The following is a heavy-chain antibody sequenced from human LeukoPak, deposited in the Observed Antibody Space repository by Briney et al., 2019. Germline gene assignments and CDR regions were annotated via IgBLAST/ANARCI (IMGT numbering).Heavy chain of an antibody. CDR2: ISSSNSYT. D-gene: IGHD3-22*01. V-gene: IGHV3-11*03. CDR3: ASLTYYFDSSGYYPGYFQH. Sequence: GGSLRLSCAASGFTFSDYYMSWIREAPGKGLEWVSYISSSNSYTNYADSVKGRFYADSVKGRFTISRDNAKNSLYLQMNSLRAEDTAVYYCASLTYYFDSSGYYPGYFQHWGQGTLVTVSS. J-gene: IGHJ1*01. CDR1: GFTFSDYY.